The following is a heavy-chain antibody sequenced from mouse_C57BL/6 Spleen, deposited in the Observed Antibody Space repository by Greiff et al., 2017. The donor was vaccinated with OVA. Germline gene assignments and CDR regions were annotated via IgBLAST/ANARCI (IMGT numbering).Heavy chain of an antibody. J-gene: IGHJ4*01. V-gene: IGHV1-55*01. Sequence: VQLQQPGAELVKPGASVKMSCKASGYTFTSYWITWVKQRPGQGLEWIGDIYPGSGSTNYNEKFKSKATLTVDTSSSTAYMQLSSLTSEDSAVYYCARSYSNDGNAMDYWGQGTSVTVSS. D-gene: IGHD2-5*01. CDR2: IYPGSGST. CDR3: ARSYSNDGNAMDY. CDR1: GYTFTSYW.